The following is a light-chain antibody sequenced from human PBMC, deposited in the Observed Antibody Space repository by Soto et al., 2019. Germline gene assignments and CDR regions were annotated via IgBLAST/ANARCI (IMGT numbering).Light chain of an antibody. Sequence: EIILTQSPATLSVSPGDSATLSCTASQNVDTFLAWYQQRPGQAPRLLIFDSSNRATGVPGRFSGSGSGTLFTLTIASLEPEDSAVYYCQQRKKWPPVTFGQGTRLEIK. CDR2: DSS. V-gene: IGKV3-11*01. CDR1: QNVDTF. CDR3: QQRKKWPPVT. J-gene: IGKJ5*01.